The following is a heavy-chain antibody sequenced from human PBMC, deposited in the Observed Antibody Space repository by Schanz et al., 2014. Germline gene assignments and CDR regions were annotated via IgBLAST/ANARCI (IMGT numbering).Heavy chain of an antibody. D-gene: IGHD3-16*01. V-gene: IGHV3-30*02. Sequence: QVQLVESGGFVSPPFFSLLLSCAASGFSFVSYGMHWVRQAPGKGLEWLTFIQFDGSAKYYADSVKGRFTVSRDNPRQRLSLQMTGLRPEDTSVYYCAKGLYRDYLWGIARWGQGTLVSVSS. J-gene: IGHJ4*02. CDR2: IQFDGSAK. CDR1: GFSFVSYG. CDR3: AKGLYRDYLWGIAR.